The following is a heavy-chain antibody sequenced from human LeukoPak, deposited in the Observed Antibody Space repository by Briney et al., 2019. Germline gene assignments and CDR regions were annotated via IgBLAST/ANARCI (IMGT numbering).Heavy chain of an antibody. D-gene: IGHD2-15*01. V-gene: IGHV3-20*04. CDR2: INLNGGIT. J-gene: IGHJ3*02. Sequence: GRSLSLSCAASRFTLSSYEMNWVRQAPGKGLEWVSGINLNGGITGYADSVKGRFTISRDNAKNSLYLQMNSLRAEDTALYYCARDFVGYCSGGSCYHLAFDIWGQGTMVTVSS. CDR3: ARDFVGYCSGGSCYHLAFDI. CDR1: RFTLSSYE.